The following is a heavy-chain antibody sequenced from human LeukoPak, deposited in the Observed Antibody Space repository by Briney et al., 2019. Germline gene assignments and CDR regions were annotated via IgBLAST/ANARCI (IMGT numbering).Heavy chain of an antibody. Sequence: PGGSLRLSCAASGFTFSSYGMHWVRQAPGKGLEWVSSISSSSSYIYYADSVKGRFTISRDNAKNSLYLQMNSLRAEDTAVYYCARDFGQPGSGDYWGQGTLVTVSS. CDR2: ISSSSSYI. CDR3: ARDFGQPGSGDY. CDR1: GFTFSSYG. J-gene: IGHJ4*02. D-gene: IGHD3-10*01. V-gene: IGHV3-21*01.